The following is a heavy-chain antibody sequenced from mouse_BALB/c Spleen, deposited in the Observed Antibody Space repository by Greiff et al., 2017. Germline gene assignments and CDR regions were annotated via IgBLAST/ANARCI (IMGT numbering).Heavy chain of an antibody. CDR3: TVFYYYGSSSFAY. CDR2: INPSNGGT. D-gene: IGHD1-1*01. J-gene: IGHJ3*01. Sequence: VQLQQSGAELVKPGATVKLSCKASGYTFTSYYMYWVKQRPGQGLEWIGEINPSNGGTNFNEKFKSKATLTVDKSSSTAYMQLSSLTSEDSAVYYCTVFYYYGSSSFAYWGQGTLVTVSA. CDR1: GYTFTSYY. V-gene: IGHV1S81*02.